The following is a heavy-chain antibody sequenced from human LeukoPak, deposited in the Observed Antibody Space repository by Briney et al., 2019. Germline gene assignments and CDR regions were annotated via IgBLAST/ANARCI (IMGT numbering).Heavy chain of an antibody. CDR1: GFTFSSYS. CDR3: ATDESGALFDP. J-gene: IGHJ5*02. CDR2: ISSSSSYI. D-gene: IGHD2-15*01. V-gene: IGHV3-21*01. Sequence: GGSLRLSCAASGFTFSSYSMNWVRQAPGKGLEWVSSISSSSSYIYYADSVKGRFTISRDNAKNSLYLQMNSLRAEDTAVYYCATDESGALFDPWGQGTLVTVSP.